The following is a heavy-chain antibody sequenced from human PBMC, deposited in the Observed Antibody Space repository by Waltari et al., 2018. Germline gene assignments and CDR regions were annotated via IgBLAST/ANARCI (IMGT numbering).Heavy chain of an antibody. D-gene: IGHD3-10*01. V-gene: IGHV3-9*01. J-gene: IGHJ4*02. CDR3: VKGGWGFGAFYEQH. Sequence: EVQLVTSGGGLVQPGRSLRLACVGSGSRFDDYPRYWGRQRPGKGREWLSGIGWNSGAIGYADSVRGRFSTYRDNARKSLYLQMGRLRPEDTALYYCVKGGWGFGAFYEQHWGQGIQVTVSS. CDR1: GSRFDDYP. CDR2: IGWNSGAI.